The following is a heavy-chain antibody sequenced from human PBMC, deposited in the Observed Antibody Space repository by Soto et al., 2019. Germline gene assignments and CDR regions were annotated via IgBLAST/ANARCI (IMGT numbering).Heavy chain of an antibody. CDR1: GFTFRSYG. V-gene: IGHV3-33*01. J-gene: IGHJ4*02. Sequence: GGGPRISSGAAGFTFRSYGMHWVRQAPGKGLEWVAVIWFDGSNKLYADSVKGRFTISRDNSKNTVSLQMNSLRDEDSAAYYCATTGPYWGQGTLVTVSS. CDR3: ATTGPY. CDR2: IWFDGSNK.